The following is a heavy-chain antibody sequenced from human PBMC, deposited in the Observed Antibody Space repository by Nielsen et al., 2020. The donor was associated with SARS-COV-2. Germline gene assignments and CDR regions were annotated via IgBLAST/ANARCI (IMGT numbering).Heavy chain of an antibody. CDR3: GLYSSSSDYYYYGMDV. D-gene: IGHD6-6*01. CDR1: GYTFTSYD. Sequence: ASVKVSCKASGYTFTSYDINWVRQATGQGLEWMGWMNPNSGNTGYAQKFQGRVTMTRNTSISTAYMELSSLRSEDTAVYYCGLYSSSSDYYYYGMDVWGQGTTVTVSS. J-gene: IGHJ6*02. CDR2: MNPNSGNT. V-gene: IGHV1-8*01.